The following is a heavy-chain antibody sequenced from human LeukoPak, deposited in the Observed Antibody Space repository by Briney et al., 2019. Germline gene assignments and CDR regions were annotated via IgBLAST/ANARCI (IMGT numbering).Heavy chain of an antibody. D-gene: IGHD3-3*01. CDR1: GFNFEGYG. CDR2: INWTGDNT. J-gene: IGHJ4*02. CDR3: ARGGYYGSGRYYFDS. V-gene: IGHV3-20*04. Sequence: GGSLRLSCAASGFNFEGYGVSWVRQAPGKGLEWVSGINWTGDNTAYADSVKGRFTISRDNAKNTLHLQMNSLRAEDTAVYYCARGGYYGSGRYYFDSWGQGTLVTVSS.